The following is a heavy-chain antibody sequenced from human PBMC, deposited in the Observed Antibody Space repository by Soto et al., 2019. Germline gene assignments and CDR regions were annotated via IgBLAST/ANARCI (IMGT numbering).Heavy chain of an antibody. J-gene: IGHJ4*02. CDR2: IYFDGSNE. CDR1: GFTFSSYG. CDR3: AKDKHYYFDY. V-gene: IGHV3-33*06. Sequence: GGSLRLSCAASGFTFSSYGMHWVRQAPGKGLEWVAVIYFDGSNEYYADSVKGRFTISRDNSKNTLYLQMNSLRAEDTAVYYCAKDKHYYFDYWGQGALVTVSS.